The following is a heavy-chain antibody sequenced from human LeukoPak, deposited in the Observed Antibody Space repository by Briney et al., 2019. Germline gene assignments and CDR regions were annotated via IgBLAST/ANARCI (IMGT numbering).Heavy chain of an antibody. CDR1: GFTFSSYS. Sequence: GGSLRLSCAASGFTFSSYSMNWVRQAPGKGLEWVSYISSSSNTIYYADSVKGRFTISRDNAKNSLFVQMNSLRDEDPSVYYCARAVTVVTRGGLVFDYWGQGTLVTVSS. D-gene: IGHD2-21*02. J-gene: IGHJ4*02. CDR3: ARAVTVVTRGGLVFDY. V-gene: IGHV3-48*02. CDR2: ISSSSNTI.